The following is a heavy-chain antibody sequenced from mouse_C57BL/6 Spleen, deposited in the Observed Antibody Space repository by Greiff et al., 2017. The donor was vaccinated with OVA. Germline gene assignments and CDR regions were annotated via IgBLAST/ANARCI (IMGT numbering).Heavy chain of an antibody. D-gene: IGHD1-1*01. CDR3: VRGGGGSSYRDFDY. CDR2: IRSKSSNYAT. J-gene: IGHJ2*01. Sequence: EVQLVESGGGLVQPKGSLKLSCAASGFTFNTYAMHWVRQAPGKGLEWVARIRSKSSNYATYYADSVKDRFTISRDDSQSMLYLQMNNLKTEDTAMYYCVRGGGGSSYRDFDYWGQGTTLTVSS. CDR1: GFTFNTYA. V-gene: IGHV10-3*01.